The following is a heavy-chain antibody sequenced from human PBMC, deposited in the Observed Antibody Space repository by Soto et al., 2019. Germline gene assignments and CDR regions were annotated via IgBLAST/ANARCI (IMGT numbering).Heavy chain of an antibody. CDR3: ARDRTVPAAKKGYYYYYYGMDV. V-gene: IGHV4-30-4*01. Sequence: ASETLSLTCTVSGGSISSGDYYWSWIRQPPGKGLEWIGYIYYSGSTYYNPSLKSRVTISVDTSKNQFSLKLSSVTAADTAVYYCARDRTVPAAKKGYYYYYYGMDVWGQGTTVTVSS. J-gene: IGHJ6*02. CDR1: GGSISSGDYY. CDR2: IYYSGST. D-gene: IGHD2-2*01.